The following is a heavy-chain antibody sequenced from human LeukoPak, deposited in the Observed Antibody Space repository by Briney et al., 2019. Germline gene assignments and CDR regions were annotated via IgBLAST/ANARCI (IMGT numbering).Heavy chain of an antibody. J-gene: IGHJ4*02. CDR1: GYTFTGSY. V-gene: IGHV1-2*02. Sequence: ASLKVSCKASGYTFTGSYIHWMRQAPGQGLEWMGWINPNSGGTKYAQNFQGRLTVTRDTSTSTAYMELSGLRADDTAVYYCARVAYCTKGVCINFDLWGQGTLVTGSS. CDR2: INPNSGGT. CDR3: ARVAYCTKGVCINFDL. D-gene: IGHD2-8*01.